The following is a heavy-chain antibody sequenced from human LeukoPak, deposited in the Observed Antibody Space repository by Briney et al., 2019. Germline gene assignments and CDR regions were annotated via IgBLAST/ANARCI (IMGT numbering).Heavy chain of an antibody. CDR1: GGSVSSGSYY. Sequence: SETLSLTCTVSGGSVSSGSYYWSWIRQPPGKGLEWIGNIYDSGSTNYNPSLKSRVTISVDTSKNQFSLKLSSVTAADTAVYYCASGVVVAATASFDPWGQGTLVTVSS. CDR3: ASGVVVAATASFDP. CDR2: IYDSGST. J-gene: IGHJ5*02. V-gene: IGHV4-61*01. D-gene: IGHD2-15*01.